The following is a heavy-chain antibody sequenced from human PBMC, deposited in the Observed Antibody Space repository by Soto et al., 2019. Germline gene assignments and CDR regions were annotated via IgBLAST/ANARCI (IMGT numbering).Heavy chain of an antibody. CDR2: IYYSGST. V-gene: IGHV4-59*01. CDR3: ARARGSYGHFDY. CDR1: GGSISSYY. D-gene: IGHD5-18*01. J-gene: IGHJ4*02. Sequence: PSETLSLTCTVSGGSISSYYWSWIRQPPGKGLEWIGYIYYSGSTNYNPSLKSRVTISVDTSKNQFSLKLSSVTAADTAVYYCARARGSYGHFDYWGQGTLVTVSS.